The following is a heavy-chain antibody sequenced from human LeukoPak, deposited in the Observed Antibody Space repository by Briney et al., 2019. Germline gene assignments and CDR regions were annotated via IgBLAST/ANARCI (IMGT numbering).Heavy chain of an antibody. CDR2: ISSGSTI. D-gene: IGHD3-22*01. J-gene: IGHJ4*02. CDR1: GFTFSSYE. CDR3: ARDSPSDTAMVNYDSSGYYPAYFDY. Sequence: GGSLRLSCAASGFTFSSYEMNWVRQAPGKGLEWVSYISSGSTIYYADSVKGRFTISRDNAKNSLYLQMNSLRAEDTAVYYCARDSPSDTAMVNYDSSGYYPAYFDYWGQGTLVTVSS. V-gene: IGHV3-48*03.